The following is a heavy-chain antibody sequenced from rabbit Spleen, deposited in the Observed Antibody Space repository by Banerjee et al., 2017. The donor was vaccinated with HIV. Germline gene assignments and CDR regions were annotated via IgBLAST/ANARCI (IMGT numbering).Heavy chain of an antibody. Sequence: QEQLKESGGGLVQPGGSLTLSCKASGFSFTYIDYLCWVRQPPGKGPEWIACVAAGVSFTSYYATWAKGRFTISKTSSTTVTLQMTSLTAADTATYFCARDSGTSFSSYGMDLWGPGTLVTVS. CDR1: GFSFTYIDY. CDR2: VAAGVSFTS. J-gene: IGHJ6*01. D-gene: IGHD8-1*01. V-gene: IGHV1S45*01. CDR3: ARDSGTSFSSYGMDL.